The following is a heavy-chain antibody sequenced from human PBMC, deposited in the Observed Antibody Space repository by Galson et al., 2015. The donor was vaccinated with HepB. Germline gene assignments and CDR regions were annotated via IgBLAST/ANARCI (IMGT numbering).Heavy chain of an antibody. CDR3: ARDDTPHSYGPFDY. Sequence: SLRLSCAASGFTFSSYAMHWVRQAPGKGLEWVAVISYDGSNKYYADSVKGRFTISRDNSKNTLYLQMNSLRAEDTAVYYCARDDTPHSYGPFDYWGQGTLVAVSS. J-gene: IGHJ4*02. V-gene: IGHV3-30*04. CDR2: ISYDGSNK. CDR1: GFTFSSYA. D-gene: IGHD5-18*01.